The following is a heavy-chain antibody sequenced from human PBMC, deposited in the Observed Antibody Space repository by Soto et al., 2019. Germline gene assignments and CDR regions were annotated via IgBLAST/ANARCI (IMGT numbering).Heavy chain of an antibody. CDR1: GGTFSSYA. V-gene: IGHV1-69*13. CDR2: IIPIFGTA. CDR3: ARGPRIAAAGTFDY. Sequence: SVKVSCKASGGTFSSYAISWVRQAPGQGLEWMGGIIPIFGTANYAQKLQGRVTITADESTSTAYMELSSLRSEDTAVYYCARGPRIAAAGTFDYWGQGTLVTVSS. J-gene: IGHJ4*02. D-gene: IGHD6-13*01.